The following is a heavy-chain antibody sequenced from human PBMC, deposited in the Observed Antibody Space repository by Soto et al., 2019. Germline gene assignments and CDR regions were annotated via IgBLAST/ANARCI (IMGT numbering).Heavy chain of an antibody. J-gene: IGHJ4*02. CDR2: ISGSGGST. D-gene: IGHD4-17*01. V-gene: IGHV3-23*01. CDR3: ANPPNTVTLVPFDY. Sequence: GGSLRLSCAASGFTFSSYAMSWVRQAPGKGLEWVSAISGSGGSTYYADSVKGRFTISRDNSKNTLYLQMNSLRAEDTAVYYSANPPNTVTLVPFDYGGQGPRVPVSS. CDR1: GFTFSSYA.